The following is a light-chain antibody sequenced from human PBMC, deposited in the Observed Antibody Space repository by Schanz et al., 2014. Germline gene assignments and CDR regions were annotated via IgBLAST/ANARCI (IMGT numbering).Light chain of an antibody. J-gene: IGLJ1*01. V-gene: IGLV2-14*01. Sequence: QSALTQPPSASGSPGQSVTISCTGTSSDVGGYNYVSWYQQHPGKAPKLMIYDVSNRPSGVSNRFSGSRSGNTASLTISGLQAEDEADYYCSSYTSISTLNYVFGSGTKLTVL. CDR2: DVS. CDR1: SSDVGGYNY. CDR3: SSYTSISTLNYV.